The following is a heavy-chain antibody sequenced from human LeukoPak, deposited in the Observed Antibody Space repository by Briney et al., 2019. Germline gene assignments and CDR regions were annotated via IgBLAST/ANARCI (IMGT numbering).Heavy chain of an antibody. Sequence: YPSETLSLTCAVYRGSFSGYYWSWIRQPPGKGLEWIGYIYYSGSTDYNPSLKSRVTISVDTTKNQFSLRLSSVTAADTAIYYCARHDSKVDWFDPWGQGTLVTVSS. V-gene: IGHV4-59*08. D-gene: IGHD2-21*02. J-gene: IGHJ5*02. CDR2: IYYSGST. CDR3: ARHDSKVDWFDP. CDR1: RGSFSGYY.